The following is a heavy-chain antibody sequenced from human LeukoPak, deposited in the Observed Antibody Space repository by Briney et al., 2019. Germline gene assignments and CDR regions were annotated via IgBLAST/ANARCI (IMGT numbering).Heavy chain of an antibody. V-gene: IGHV4-31*03. CDR2: IDNSGRT. CDR1: GGSISSGGYY. Sequence: PSQTLSLTCTVSGGSISSGGYYWSWIRQPPGKGLEWIGEIDNSGRTNYNPSLKSRLTISVDTSKDQFSLRLSSVTAADSAVYYCARGPPPMFRGLIRRFENDSWGQGTLVTVSS. J-gene: IGHJ4*02. CDR3: ARGPPPMFRGLIRRFENDS. D-gene: IGHD3-10*01.